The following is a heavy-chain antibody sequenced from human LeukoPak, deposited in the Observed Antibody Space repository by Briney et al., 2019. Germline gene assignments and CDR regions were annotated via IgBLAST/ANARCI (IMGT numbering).Heavy chain of an antibody. CDR3: ARVTTAWYVVGY. Sequence: TSETLSLTCTVSGGSISSYYWSWIRQPPGKGLEWIGYIYYSGSTNYNPSLKSRVTISVDTSKNQFSLRLSSVTAADTAMYYCARVTTAWYVVGYWGQGTLVTVSS. J-gene: IGHJ4*02. CDR2: IYYSGST. V-gene: IGHV4-59*01. D-gene: IGHD6-13*01. CDR1: GGSISSYY.